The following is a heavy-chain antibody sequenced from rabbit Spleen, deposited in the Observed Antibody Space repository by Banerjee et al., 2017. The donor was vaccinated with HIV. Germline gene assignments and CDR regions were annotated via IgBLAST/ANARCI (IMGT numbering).Heavy chain of an antibody. Sequence: QSLEESGGDLVKPGASLTLTCTASGFSFSSDYYICWVRQAPGKGLEWIGCIYGGDGHSTAYASWAKGRFTISKTSSTTVTLQMTSLTAADTATYFCARDGPSGFGSRYSDYLNLRGQGTLVTVS. CDR3: ARDGPSGFGSRYSDYLNL. CDR2: IYGGDGHST. J-gene: IGHJ4*01. CDR1: GFSFSSDYY. D-gene: IGHD8-1*01. V-gene: IGHV1S40*01.